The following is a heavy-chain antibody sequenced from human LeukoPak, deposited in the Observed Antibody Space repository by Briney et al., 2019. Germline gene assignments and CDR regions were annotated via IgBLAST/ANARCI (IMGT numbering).Heavy chain of an antibody. CDR1: GFTFSSYW. CDR3: ARETALWFGELSYFDY. Sequence: GGSLRLSCSASGFTFSSYWMSWVRQAPGKGLEWVANIKQDGSEKYYVDSVKGRFTISRDNAKNSLYLQMNSLRAEDTAVYYCARETALWFGELSYFDYWGQGTLVTVSS. J-gene: IGHJ4*02. V-gene: IGHV3-7*01. D-gene: IGHD3-10*01. CDR2: IKQDGSEK.